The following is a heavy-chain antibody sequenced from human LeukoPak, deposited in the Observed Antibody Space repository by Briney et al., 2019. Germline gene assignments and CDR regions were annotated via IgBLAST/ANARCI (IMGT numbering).Heavy chain of an antibody. J-gene: IGHJ2*01. CDR2: IYYSGST. D-gene: IGHD2-8*01. CDR1: GDSISSYY. Sequence: PSETLSLTCTVSGDSISSYYWNWSRQPPGKGLEWIGYIYYSGSTNYNPSLKSRVTISVDTSKNQFSLKLSSVTAADTALYYCARNRYAQNWYFDLWGRGTLVTVSS. CDR3: ARNRYAQNWYFDL. V-gene: IGHV4-59*01.